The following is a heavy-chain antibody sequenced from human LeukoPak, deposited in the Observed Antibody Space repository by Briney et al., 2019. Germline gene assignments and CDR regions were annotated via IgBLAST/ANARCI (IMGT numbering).Heavy chain of an antibody. J-gene: IGHJ4*02. Sequence: GASVKVSCKVSGYTLTDLSMHWVRQAPGKGLEWMGGFDPEDGETIYAQNFQGRVTMTEDTSTDTPYMEVRSLRSEDTAVYYCATSSGYGFLFEYWGQGTLVTVSS. CDR2: FDPEDGET. D-gene: IGHD3-22*01. V-gene: IGHV1-24*01. CDR1: GYTLTDLS. CDR3: ATSSGYGFLFEY.